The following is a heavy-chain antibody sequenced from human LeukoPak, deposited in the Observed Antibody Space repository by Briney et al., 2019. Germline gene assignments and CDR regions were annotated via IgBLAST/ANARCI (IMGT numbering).Heavy chain of an antibody. CDR3: AASSSIAARLFTDY. V-gene: IGHV4-59*01. CDR1: GGSISSYY. Sequence: PSETLSLTCTVSGGSISSYYWSWIRQPTGKGLEWIGYIYYSGSTNYNPSLKSRVTISVDTSKNQFSLKLSSVTAADTAVYYCAASSSIAARLFTDYWGQGTLVTVSS. CDR2: IYYSGST. J-gene: IGHJ4*02. D-gene: IGHD6-6*01.